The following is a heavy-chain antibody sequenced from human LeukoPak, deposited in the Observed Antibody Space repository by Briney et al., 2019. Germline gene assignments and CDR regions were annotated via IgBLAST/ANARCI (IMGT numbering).Heavy chain of an antibody. CDR1: GFTFDDYA. CDR3: AKDLVDTKSPGPDY. Sequence: GGSLRLSCAASGFTFDDYAMHWVRQAPGKGLEWVAVISYDGSNKYYADSVKGRFTISRDNSKNTLYLQMNSLRAEDTAVYYCAKDLVDTKSPGPDYWGQGTLVTVSS. V-gene: IGHV3-30*18. CDR2: ISYDGSNK. J-gene: IGHJ4*02. D-gene: IGHD5-18*01.